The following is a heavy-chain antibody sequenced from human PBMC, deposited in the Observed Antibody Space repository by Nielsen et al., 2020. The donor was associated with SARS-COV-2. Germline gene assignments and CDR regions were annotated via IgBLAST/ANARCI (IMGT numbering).Heavy chain of an antibody. V-gene: IGHV1-69*10. CDR1: GDTFRNDA. J-gene: IGHJ4*02. CDR3: AGAKDTAMVGES. CDR2: IITVLYTP. Sequence: SVKVSCKASGDTFRNDAFSWVRQAPGQGLEWMGGIITVLYTPIYSQKFQGRVTITADSSTSTAYMELSSLTSEDTAVYYCAGAKDTAMVGESWGQGTLVTATS. D-gene: IGHD5-18*01.